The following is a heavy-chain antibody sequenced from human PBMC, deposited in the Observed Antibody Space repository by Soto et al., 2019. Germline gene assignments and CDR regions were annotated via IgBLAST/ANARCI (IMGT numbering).Heavy chain of an antibody. V-gene: IGHV4-38-2*02. CDR1: GYSINSGYY. J-gene: IGHJ4*02. CDR2: IYNDGNT. Sequence: ETLSLTCAVSGYSINSGYYWGWIRQPPGKGLEWIANIYNDGNTYYNPSLKSRVTMSVDTSKNQFSLKLSSVTAADTAVYYCARDLANDGVDYWGQGTLVTVSS. D-gene: IGHD3-10*01. CDR3: ARDLANDGVDY.